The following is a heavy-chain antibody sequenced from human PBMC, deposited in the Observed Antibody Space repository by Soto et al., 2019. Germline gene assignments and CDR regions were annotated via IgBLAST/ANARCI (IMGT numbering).Heavy chain of an antibody. Sequence: GASVKVSCKASGYTFASYDINWVRQATGQGLEWMGWMNPNSGNTGYAQKFQGRVTMTRNTSISTAYMELSSLRSEDTAVYYCARDFYYYGSGSPSMDVWGQGTTVTVSS. D-gene: IGHD3-10*01. CDR1: GYTFASYD. CDR3: ARDFYYYGSGSPSMDV. J-gene: IGHJ6*02. CDR2: MNPNSGNT. V-gene: IGHV1-8*01.